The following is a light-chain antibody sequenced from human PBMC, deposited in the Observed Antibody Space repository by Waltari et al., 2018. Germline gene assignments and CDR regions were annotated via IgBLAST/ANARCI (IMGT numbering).Light chain of an antibody. Sequence: ENVLTQSPGTLSLSPGERATLSCRASQSVSSSYLAWDQQKPGQAPRLLIYGASSRATGIPDRFSGSGSGTDFTLTISRLEPEDFAVYYCQQYGRSPGTFGQGTKVEIK. CDR1: QSVSSSY. J-gene: IGKJ1*01. V-gene: IGKV3-20*01. CDR2: GAS. CDR3: QQYGRSPGT.